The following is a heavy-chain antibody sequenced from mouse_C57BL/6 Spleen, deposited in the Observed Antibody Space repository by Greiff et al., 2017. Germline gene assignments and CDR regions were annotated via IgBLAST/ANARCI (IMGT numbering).Heavy chain of an antibody. CDR1: GYTFTDYE. CDR2: IDPETGGT. J-gene: IGHJ4*01. V-gene: IGHV1-15*01. Sequence: VQLQQSGAELVRPGASVTLSCKASGYTFTDYEMHWVKQTPVHGLEWIGAIDPETGGTAYNQKFKGKAILTADKSSSTAYMELRSLTSEDSAVYYCTREMFITTVVATDAMDYWGQGTSVTVSS. CDR3: TREMFITTVVATDAMDY. D-gene: IGHD1-1*01.